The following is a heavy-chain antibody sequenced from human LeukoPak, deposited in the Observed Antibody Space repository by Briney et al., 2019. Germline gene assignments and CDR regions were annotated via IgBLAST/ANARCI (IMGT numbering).Heavy chain of an antibody. CDR2: INPNSGGT. CDR3: ARDSGFWSGPDPYYYMDV. D-gene: IGHD3-3*01. V-gene: IGHV1-2*02. CDR1: GYTFTGYY. J-gene: IGHJ6*03. Sequence: GASVKVSCKASGYTFTGYYMHWVRQAPGQGLEWMGWINPNSGGTNYAQKFQGRVTMTRDTSISTAYMELSRLRSDDTAVYYCARDSGFWSGPDPYYYMDVWGKGTTVTVSS.